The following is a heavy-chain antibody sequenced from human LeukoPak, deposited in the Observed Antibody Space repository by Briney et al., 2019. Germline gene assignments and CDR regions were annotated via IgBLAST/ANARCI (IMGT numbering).Heavy chain of an antibody. J-gene: IGHJ4*02. CDR3: AKLYPYDFWSGYSSAFYFDY. Sequence: GGSLRLSCAASGFTFTNYAMSWVRQAPGKGLEWVSAISGSGGSTYYADSVKGRFTISRDNSKNTLYLQMNSLRAEDTAVYYCAKLYPYDFWSGYSSAFYFDYWGQGTLVTVSS. D-gene: IGHD3-3*01. CDR2: ISGSGGST. V-gene: IGHV3-23*01. CDR1: GFTFTNYA.